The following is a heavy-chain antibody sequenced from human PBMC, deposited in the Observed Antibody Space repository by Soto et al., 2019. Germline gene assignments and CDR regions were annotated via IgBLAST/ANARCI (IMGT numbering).Heavy chain of an antibody. CDR3: SRRTSGWYFDY. Sequence: LRLSCAASGFTVSSNYMSWVRQAPGRGLEWVSVIYSGGSTYHADSVKGRFTISRDNSKNTLYLQMNSLRAEDTAVYYCSRRTSGWYFDYWGQGTLVTVSS. CDR2: IYSGGST. J-gene: IGHJ4*02. V-gene: IGHV3-53*01. D-gene: IGHD6-19*01. CDR1: GFTVSSNY.